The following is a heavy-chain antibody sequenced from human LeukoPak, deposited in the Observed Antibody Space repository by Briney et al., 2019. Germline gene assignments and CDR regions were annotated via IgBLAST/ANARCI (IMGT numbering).Heavy chain of an antibody. Sequence: AGSLNLACAASGPNFRRCGMQCVRQAPGKGLEWVAYMEYTGSNEWYADSVKGRFSISRDNSKNTLYLQMNSLRYEDTALYFCANRFCGGDCSLRDALSIWGQGTMVTVFS. CDR3: ANRFCGGDCSLRDALSI. V-gene: IGHV3-30*02. CDR2: MEYTGSNE. CDR1: GPNFRRCG. D-gene: IGHD2-21*02. J-gene: IGHJ3*02.